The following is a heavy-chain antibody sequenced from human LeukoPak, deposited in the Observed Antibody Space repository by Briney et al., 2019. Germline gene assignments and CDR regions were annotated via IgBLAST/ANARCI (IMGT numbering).Heavy chain of an antibody. CDR3: ANYYDLWSGYFI. V-gene: IGHV4-39*01. Sequence: PSETLSLTCSVSGGSISSSSSYWGWIRQPPGKGLEWIGSIYYSGSTYYNPSLKSRVTISIDTPKNQFSLKLSSVTAADTAVYYCANYYDLWSGYFIWGQGTLVTVSS. CDR2: IYYSGST. CDR1: GGSISSSSSY. D-gene: IGHD3-3*01. J-gene: IGHJ4*02.